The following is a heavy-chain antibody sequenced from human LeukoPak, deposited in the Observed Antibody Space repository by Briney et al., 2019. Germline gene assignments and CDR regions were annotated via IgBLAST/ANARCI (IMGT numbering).Heavy chain of an antibody. CDR3: AREPRGGSSSFNWFDP. CDR1: GYTFTSYG. D-gene: IGHD6-6*01. CDR2: IIPIFGTA. V-gene: IGHV1-69*13. Sequence: ASVKVSCKASGYTFTSYGISWVRQAPGQGLEWMGGIIPIFGTANYAQKFQGRVTITADESTSTAYMELSSLRSEDTAVYYCAREPRGGSSSFNWFDPWGQGTLVTVSS. J-gene: IGHJ5*02.